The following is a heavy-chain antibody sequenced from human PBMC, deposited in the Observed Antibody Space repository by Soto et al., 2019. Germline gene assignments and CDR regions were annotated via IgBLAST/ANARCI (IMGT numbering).Heavy chain of an antibody. J-gene: IGHJ4*02. V-gene: IGHV3-74*01. CDR1: GFTFGNYW. Sequence: EVQLVESGGGLVQPGGSLRLSCAASGFTFGNYWMHWVRQAPGKGLEWVSRMNSDGSTTNYADSVKGRFTVSRDNARNTLHLQMNSLRDEDTAVYYCATAEVDYWGPGTLVTVSS. CDR2: MNSDGSTT. CDR3: ATAEVDY.